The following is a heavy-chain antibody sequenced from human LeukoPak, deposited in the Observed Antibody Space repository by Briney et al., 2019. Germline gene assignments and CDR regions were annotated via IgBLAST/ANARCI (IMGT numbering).Heavy chain of an antibody. J-gene: IGHJ4*02. CDR3: AREGYSNGWYRY. D-gene: IGHD6-19*01. CDR2: IIPIFGTA. Sequence: SVKVSCKASGYTFTSYYMHWVRQAPGQGLEWMGGIIPIFGTANYAQKFQGRVTITADESTSTAYMELSSLRSEDTAVYYCAREGYSNGWYRYWGQGTLVTVSS. CDR1: GYTFTSYY. V-gene: IGHV1-69*13.